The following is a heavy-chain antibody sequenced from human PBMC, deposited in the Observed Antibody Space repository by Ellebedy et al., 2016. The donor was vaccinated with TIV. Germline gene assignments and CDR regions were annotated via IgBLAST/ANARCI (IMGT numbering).Heavy chain of an antibody. Sequence: GESLKISXAASGFTFSSYAMSWVRQAPGKGLEWVSAISGSGGSTYYADSVKGRFTISRDNSKNTLYLQMNSLRAEDTAVYYCARGYAGIAAAGTAFDYWGQGTLVTVSS. V-gene: IGHV3-23*01. D-gene: IGHD6-13*01. CDR2: ISGSGGST. CDR1: GFTFSSYA. J-gene: IGHJ4*02. CDR3: ARGYAGIAAAGTAFDY.